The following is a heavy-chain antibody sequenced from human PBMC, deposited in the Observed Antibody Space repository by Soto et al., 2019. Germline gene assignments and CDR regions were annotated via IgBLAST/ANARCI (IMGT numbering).Heavy chain of an antibody. CDR2: ISAYNGNT. J-gene: IGHJ5*02. D-gene: IGHD2-2*02. V-gene: IGHV1-18*04. CDR3: ARESPPRYCSSTSCYTEYSSSSNWFDP. Sequence: ASVKVSCKASGYTFTSYGISWVRQAPGQGLEWMGWISAYNGNTNYAQKLQGRVTMTTDTSTSTAYMELRSLRSDDTAVYYCARESPPRYCSSTSCYTEYSSSSNWFDPWGQGTLVTVSS. CDR1: GYTFTSYG.